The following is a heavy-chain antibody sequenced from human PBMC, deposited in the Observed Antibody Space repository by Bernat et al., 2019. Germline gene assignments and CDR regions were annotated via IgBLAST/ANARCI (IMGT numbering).Heavy chain of an antibody. V-gene: IGHV1-3*01. J-gene: IGHJ4*02. CDR1: GYTFTSYA. CDR3: ARVLLWFGELSQYYFDY. Sequence: QVQLVQSGAEVKKPGASVKVSCKASGYTFTSYAMHWVRQAPGQRLEWMGWINAGNGNTKYSQKFQGRVTITRDTSASTAYMELSSLRSEDTAVYYCARVLLWFGELSQYYFDYWGQGTLVTVSS. D-gene: IGHD3-10*01. CDR2: INAGNGNT.